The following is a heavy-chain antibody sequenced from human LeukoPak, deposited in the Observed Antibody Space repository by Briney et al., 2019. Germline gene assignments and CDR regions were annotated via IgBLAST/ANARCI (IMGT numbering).Heavy chain of an antibody. J-gene: IGHJ4*02. Sequence: PSETLSLTCAVYGGSFSGYYWSWIRQPPGKGMEWIGEINHSGSTNYNPSLKSRVTISVDTSKNQFSLKLSSVTAADTAVYYCARCAHYYGSGSYYYIDYWGQGTLVTVSS. CDR1: GGSFSGYY. D-gene: IGHD3-10*01. CDR2: INHSGST. V-gene: IGHV4-34*01. CDR3: ARCAHYYGSGSYYYIDY.